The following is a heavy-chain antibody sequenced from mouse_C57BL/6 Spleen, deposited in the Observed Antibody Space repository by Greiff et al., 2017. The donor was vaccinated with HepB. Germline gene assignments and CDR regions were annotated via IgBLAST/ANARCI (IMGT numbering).Heavy chain of an antibody. CDR3: ARRGVFITTVVAKAMDY. CDR1: GYTFTDYY. CDR2: IFPGSGST. D-gene: IGHD1-1*01. V-gene: IGHV1-75*01. Sequence: VKLMESGPELVKPGASVKISCKASGYTFTDYYINWVKQRPGQGLEWIGWIFPGSGSTYYNEKFKGKATLTVDKSSSTAYMLLSSLTSEDSAVYFCARRGVFITTVVAKAMDYWGQGTSVTVSS. J-gene: IGHJ4*01.